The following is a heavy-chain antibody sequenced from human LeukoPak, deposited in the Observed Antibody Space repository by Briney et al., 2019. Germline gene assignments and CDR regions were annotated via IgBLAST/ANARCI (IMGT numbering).Heavy chain of an antibody. CDR3: ARVGTDLIVVVVAATPSEAFDY. Sequence: ASVKVSCKASGYTFTSYGISWVRQAPGQGLEWMGWISAYNGNTNYAQKLQGRVTTTTDTSTSTAYMELRSLRSDDTAVYYCARVGTDLIVVVVAATPSEAFDYWGQGTLVTVSS. D-gene: IGHD2-15*01. V-gene: IGHV1-18*01. CDR1: GYTFTSYG. CDR2: ISAYNGNT. J-gene: IGHJ4*02.